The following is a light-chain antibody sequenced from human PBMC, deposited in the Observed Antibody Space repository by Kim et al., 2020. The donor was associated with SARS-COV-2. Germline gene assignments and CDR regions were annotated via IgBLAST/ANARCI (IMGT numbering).Light chain of an antibody. V-gene: IGKV3-11*01. CDR2: DAS. Sequence: EIVLTQSPATLSLSPGERAALSCRASQSVTTYLAWYQQKPGQAPRLLIYDASNRATGIPARFSGSGSGTDFTLTINSLEPEDFAVYYCHQRSNWPGTFGQGTKVDIK. CDR3: HQRSNWPGT. J-gene: IGKJ1*01. CDR1: QSVTTY.